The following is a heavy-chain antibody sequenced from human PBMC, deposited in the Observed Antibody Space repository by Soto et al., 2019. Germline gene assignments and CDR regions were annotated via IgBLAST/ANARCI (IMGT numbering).Heavy chain of an antibody. J-gene: IGHJ4*02. CDR1: GYTFTSYA. D-gene: IGHD3-3*01. CDR3: ARTSGYYFYDY. Sequence: QVQLVQSGAEVKKPGASVKVSCKTSGYTFTSYAMHWVRQAPGQRLEWMGWINAGNGNTKYSQKFQGRVTITRDTSASTAYMELSSLRSEDTAVYHCARTSGYYFYDYWGQGTLVTVSS. V-gene: IGHV1-3*01. CDR2: INAGNGNT.